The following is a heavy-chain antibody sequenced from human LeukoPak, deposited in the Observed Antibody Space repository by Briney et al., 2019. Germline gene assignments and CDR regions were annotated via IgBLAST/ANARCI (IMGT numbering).Heavy chain of an antibody. Sequence: GASVKVSCKASGYTFTGYYMHWVRQAPGQGLEWMGWINPNSGGTNYAQKFQGRVTMTRDTSISTAYMELSRLRSDDTAVYYCARAVDGDHSSFDYWGQGTLVTVSS. CDR1: GYTFTGYY. D-gene: IGHD6-19*01. J-gene: IGHJ4*02. CDR2: INPNSGGT. CDR3: ARAVDGDHSSFDY. V-gene: IGHV1-2*02.